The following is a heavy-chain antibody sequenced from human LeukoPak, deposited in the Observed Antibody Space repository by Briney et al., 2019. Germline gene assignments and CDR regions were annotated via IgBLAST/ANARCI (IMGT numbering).Heavy chain of an antibody. D-gene: IGHD2-2*01. Sequence: GGSLRLSCEASGFTFSSYSMNWVRQAPGKGLQWVSSISDNSIYIYYIDSVKGRFTISRDNAKISLYLQMNSLRAEDTAVYYCARGCSSASCSREFDFWGQGTLVTVSS. J-gene: IGHJ4*02. CDR3: ARGCSSASCSREFDF. CDR2: ISDNSIYI. V-gene: IGHV3-21*01. CDR1: GFTFSSYS.